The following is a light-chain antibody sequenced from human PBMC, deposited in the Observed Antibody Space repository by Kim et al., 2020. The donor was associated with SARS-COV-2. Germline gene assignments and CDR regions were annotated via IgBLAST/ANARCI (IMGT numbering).Light chain of an antibody. CDR3: QSYDSSLSGWV. V-gene: IGLV1-40*01. Sequence: QAVTIAGTVSTSNIGAGYDVHWYQPLPGTAPKLLIYGNSNRPSGVPDRFSGSKSGTSASLAITGLQAEDEADYYCQSYDSSLSGWVFGGGTQLTVL. CDR1: TSNIGAGYD. J-gene: IGLJ3*02. CDR2: GNS.